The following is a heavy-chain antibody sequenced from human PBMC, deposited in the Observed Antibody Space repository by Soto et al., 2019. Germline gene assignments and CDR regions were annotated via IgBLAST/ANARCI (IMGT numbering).Heavy chain of an antibody. V-gene: IGHV4-30-4*01. CDR3: ARDASLTVRTIQLYGEFDY. CDR2: IYYSGST. D-gene: IGHD5-18*01. J-gene: IGHJ4*02. CDR1: GGSISSGDYY. Sequence: QVQLQESGPGLVKPSQTLSLTCTVSGGSISSGDYYWSWIRQPPGKGLEWIGYIYYSGSTYYNPSLKSRVTISVDTSKNQFSLKLSSVTAADTAVYYCARDASLTVRTIQLYGEFDYWGQGTLVTVSS.